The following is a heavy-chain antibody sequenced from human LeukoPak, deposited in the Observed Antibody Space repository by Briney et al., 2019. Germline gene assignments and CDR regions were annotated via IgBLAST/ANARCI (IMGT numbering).Heavy chain of an antibody. V-gene: IGHV3-53*01. D-gene: IGHD3-10*01. CDR2: IYSGGST. CDR3: ARDIRDMVRGVSYYYYMDV. CDR1: GFTVSSNY. Sequence: GGSLRLSCAASGFTVSSNYMSWVRQAPGKGLEWVSVIYSGGSTYYADSVKGRFTISRDNSKNTLYLQMNSLRAEDTAVYYCARDIRDMVRGVSYYYYMDVWGKGTTVTVSS. J-gene: IGHJ6*03.